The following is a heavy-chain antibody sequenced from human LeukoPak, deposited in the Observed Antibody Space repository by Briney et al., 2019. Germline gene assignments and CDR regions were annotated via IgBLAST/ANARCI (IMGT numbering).Heavy chain of an antibody. J-gene: IGHJ2*01. Sequence: SETLSLTCAVYGGSFSGYYWSWIRQPPGKGLEWIWEINHSGSTNYNPSLKSRVTISVDTSKNQFSLKLSSVTAADTAVYYCARGYWYFDLWGRGTLVTVSS. V-gene: IGHV4-34*01. CDR2: INHSGST. CDR1: GGSFSGYY. CDR3: ARGYWYFDL.